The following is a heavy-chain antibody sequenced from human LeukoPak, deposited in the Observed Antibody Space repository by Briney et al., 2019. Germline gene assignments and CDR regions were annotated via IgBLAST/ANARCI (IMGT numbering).Heavy chain of an antibody. D-gene: IGHD5-18*01. Sequence: SETLSLTCTVSGDSINSYYWSWIRQPPGKGLEWTGYIYYSGSTKYNPSIKSRVTISVDTSKNQFSLKLSSVTAADTAVYYCARSLRGYRFATDYWGQGTLVTVSS. CDR3: ARSLRGYRFATDY. CDR2: IYYSGST. V-gene: IGHV4-59*08. J-gene: IGHJ4*02. CDR1: GDSINSYY.